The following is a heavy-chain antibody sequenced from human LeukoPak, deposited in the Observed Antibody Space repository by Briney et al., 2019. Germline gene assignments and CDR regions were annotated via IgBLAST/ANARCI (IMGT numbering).Heavy chain of an antibody. D-gene: IGHD2-2*03. Sequence: SETLSLTCTVSGGSISSSSYYWGWIRQPPGKGLEWIGSIYYSGSTYYNPSLKSRVTISVDTSKNQFSLKLSSVTAADTAVYYCARQKLDIVVVPAAPFDCWGQGTLVTVSS. J-gene: IGHJ4*02. V-gene: IGHV4-39*01. CDR3: ARQKLDIVVVPAAPFDC. CDR1: GGSISSSSYY. CDR2: IYYSGST.